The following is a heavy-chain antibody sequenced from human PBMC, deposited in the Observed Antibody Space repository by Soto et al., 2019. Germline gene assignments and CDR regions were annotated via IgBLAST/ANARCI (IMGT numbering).Heavy chain of an antibody. Sequence: EVQLVESGGGLIQPGGSLRLSCAASGFTVSNNYMTWVRQAPGKGLEWVSVMYSGGTATSYADSAKGRFTVSRDNSKNTVSLQLDSLKADDTAVYYCARGVPVGAIGRFYFDSWGQGTLVTVSS. CDR1: GFTVSNNY. CDR3: ARGVPVGAIGRFYFDS. V-gene: IGHV3-53*01. D-gene: IGHD1-26*01. CDR2: MYSGGTAT. J-gene: IGHJ4*02.